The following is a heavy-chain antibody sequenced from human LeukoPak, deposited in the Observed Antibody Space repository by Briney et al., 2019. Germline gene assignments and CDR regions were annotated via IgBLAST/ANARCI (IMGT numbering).Heavy chain of an antibody. J-gene: IGHJ3*02. V-gene: IGHV4-59*01. CDR3: ARGRSVVVPAAMIAFDI. CDR1: GGSISSYY. CDR2: IYYSGST. D-gene: IGHD2-2*01. Sequence: PSETLSLTCTVSGGSISSYYWSWIRQPPGKGLEWIGYIYYSGSTNYNPSLKSRVTISVDTSKNQFSLKLSSVTAADTAVYYCARGRSVVVPAAMIAFDIWGQGTMVTVSS.